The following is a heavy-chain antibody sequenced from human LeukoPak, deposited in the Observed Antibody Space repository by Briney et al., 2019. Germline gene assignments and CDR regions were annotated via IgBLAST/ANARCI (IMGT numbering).Heavy chain of an antibody. V-gene: IGHV3-66*01. Sequence: GGSLRLSCAASGFTVSSNYMSWVRQAPGKGLEWVSVIYSGGSTYYADSMKGRFTISRDNSKNTLYLQMNSLRAEDTAVYYCARDLEWIQLPYAFDIWGQGTMVTVSS. CDR2: IYSGGST. J-gene: IGHJ3*02. CDR3: ARDLEWIQLPYAFDI. D-gene: IGHD5-18*01. CDR1: GFTVSSNY.